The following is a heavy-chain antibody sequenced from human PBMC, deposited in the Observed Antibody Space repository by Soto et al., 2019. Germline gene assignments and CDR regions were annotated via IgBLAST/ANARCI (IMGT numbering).Heavy chain of an antibody. J-gene: IGHJ5*02. Sequence: QVQLVQSGAEVKKPGASVKVSCKASGYTFTSYGISWVRQAPGQGLEWMGWISAYNGNTNYAQKLQGRVTMTTDTSXXTAYMELRSLRSDDTAVYYCARDRLKNYGADWFDPWGQGTLVTVSS. V-gene: IGHV1-18*01. CDR2: ISAYNGNT. CDR3: ARDRLKNYGADWFDP. CDR1: GYTFTSYG. D-gene: IGHD4-17*01.